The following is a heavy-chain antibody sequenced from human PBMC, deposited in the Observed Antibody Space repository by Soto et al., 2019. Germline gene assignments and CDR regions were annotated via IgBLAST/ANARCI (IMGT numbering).Heavy chain of an antibody. V-gene: IGHV1-69*13. CDR1: GGSFSNFC. Sequence: GASVKVSCKASGGSFSNFCISWVRQAPGQGLEWMGGIVPVFGRPNYAQRFRGRLTITADESTSTGYMERISLRSDDTAVYYCAREGSGYNFWGQGTQVTVSS. CDR3: AREGSGYNF. D-gene: IGHD5-12*01. CDR2: IVPVFGRP. J-gene: IGHJ4*02.